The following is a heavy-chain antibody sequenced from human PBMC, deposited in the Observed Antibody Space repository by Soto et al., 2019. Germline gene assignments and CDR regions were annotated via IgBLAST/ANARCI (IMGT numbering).Heavy chain of an antibody. D-gene: IGHD3-3*01. CDR1: GFTFSDYY. CDR3: ARVGPEYYDFWSGQVADAFDI. CDR2: ISSSGSTI. J-gene: IGHJ3*02. Sequence: GGSLRLSCAASGFTFSDYYMSWIRQAPGKGLEWVSYISSSGSTIYYADSVKGRFTISRDNAKNSLNLQMNSLRAEDTAVYYCARVGPEYYDFWSGQVADAFDIWGQGTMVTVSS. V-gene: IGHV3-11*01.